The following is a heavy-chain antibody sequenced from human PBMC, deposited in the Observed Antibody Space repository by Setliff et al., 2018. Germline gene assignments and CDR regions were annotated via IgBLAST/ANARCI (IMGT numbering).Heavy chain of an antibody. D-gene: IGHD3-3*01. V-gene: IGHV4-4*02. CDR2: IYHSGST. J-gene: IGHJ4*02. CDR1: GGSISSSNW. Sequence: PSETLSLTCAVSGGSISSSNWWSWVRQPPGKGLEWIGEIYHSGSTNYNPSLKSRVTISVDKSKNQFSLKLSSVTAADTAVYYCARVDNFWSGPIDYWGQGTLVTVSS. CDR3: ARVDNFWSGPIDY.